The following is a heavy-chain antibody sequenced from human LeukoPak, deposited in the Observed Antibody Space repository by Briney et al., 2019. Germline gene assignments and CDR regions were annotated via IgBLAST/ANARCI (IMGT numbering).Heavy chain of an antibody. CDR3: ARPCGTADYYYYGMDV. D-gene: IGHD1-26*01. Sequence: ASVKVSCKASGYTFTGYYMHWVRQAPGQGLEWMGWINPNSGGTNYAQKFQGRVTMTRDTSISTAYMELSRLRSDDTAVYYCARPCGTADYYYYGMDVWGQGTTVTVSS. V-gene: IGHV1-2*02. CDR2: INPNSGGT. J-gene: IGHJ6*02. CDR1: GYTFTGYY.